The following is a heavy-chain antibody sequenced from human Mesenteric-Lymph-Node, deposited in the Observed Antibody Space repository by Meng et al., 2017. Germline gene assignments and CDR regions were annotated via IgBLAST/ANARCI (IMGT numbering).Heavy chain of an antibody. CDR1: GFTFSSYE. D-gene: IGHD4-17*01. J-gene: IGHJ3*02. CDR3: ARDISRGTVSSDAFDI. CDR2: ISSSGSTI. Sequence: GESLKISCAASGFTFSSYEMNWVRQAPGKGLEWVSYISSSGSTIYYADSVKGRFTISRDNAKNSLYLQMNSLRAEDTAVYYCARDISRGTVSSDAFDIWGQGTMVTVSS. V-gene: IGHV3-48*03.